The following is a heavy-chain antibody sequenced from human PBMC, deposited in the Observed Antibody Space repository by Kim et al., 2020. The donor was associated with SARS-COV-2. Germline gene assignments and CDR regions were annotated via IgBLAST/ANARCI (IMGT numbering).Heavy chain of an antibody. Sequence: SETLSLTCTVSRGSMSRYYWSWIRQPPGRGLEWIGFIYYSGSTNYNPSLKSRVTISVDTSKNQFSLKLNSVTAADTAVYYCARNGDCGGDGYPFVIWCQG. V-gene: IGHV4-59*08. J-gene: IGHJ3*02. CDR2: IYYSGST. CDR1: RGSMSRYY. D-gene: IGHD2-21*02. CDR3: ARNGDCGGDGYPFVI.